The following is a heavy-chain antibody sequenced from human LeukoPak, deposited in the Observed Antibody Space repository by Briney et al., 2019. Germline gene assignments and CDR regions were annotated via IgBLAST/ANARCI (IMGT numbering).Heavy chain of an antibody. D-gene: IGHD3-22*01. J-gene: IGHJ4*02. CDR1: GFTFADYA. CDR2: ISWNSGSI. V-gene: IGHV3-9*01. CDR3: AKDNDYDSSGPLDY. Sequence: GRSLRLAYAASGFTFADYAMHWVRQAPGEGMEWVSGISWNSGSIGYADSVKGRFTIYRDNAKNSLYLKMNSLRAEDTALYYCAKDNDYDSSGPLDYWGQGTLVTVSS.